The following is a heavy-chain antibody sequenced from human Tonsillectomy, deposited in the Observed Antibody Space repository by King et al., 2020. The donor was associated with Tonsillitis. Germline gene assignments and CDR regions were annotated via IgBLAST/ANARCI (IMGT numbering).Heavy chain of an antibody. V-gene: IGHV4-30-4*07. D-gene: IGHD2-21*02. CDR1: GGSISSGGYS. J-gene: IGHJ3*02. CDR2: IYYSGST. Sequence: VQLQESGPGLVKPSQTLSLTCAVSGGSISSGGYSWSWIRQPPGKGLEWIGYIYYSGSTYYNPSLKSRVTISVDTSKNQFSLKLSPVTAADTAVYYCARDFGTYCGGDCYPDAFDIWGQGTMVTVSS. CDR3: ARDFGTYCGGDCYPDAFDI.